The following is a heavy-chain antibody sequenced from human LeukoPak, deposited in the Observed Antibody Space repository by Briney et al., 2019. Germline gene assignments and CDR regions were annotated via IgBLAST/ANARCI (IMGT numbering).Heavy chain of an antibody. CDR1: GFTFRGYW. Sequence: GGSLRLFCAASGFTFRGYWMHWVRQAPGKGLVWVSRIKNDGSTTSYADSVKGRFTISRDNAKNTLYLQMNSLRAEDTAVYFCARDDYFSYWGQGTLVTVSS. J-gene: IGHJ4*01. D-gene: IGHD3-16*01. CDR2: IKNDGSTT. CDR3: ARDDYFSY. V-gene: IGHV3-74*01.